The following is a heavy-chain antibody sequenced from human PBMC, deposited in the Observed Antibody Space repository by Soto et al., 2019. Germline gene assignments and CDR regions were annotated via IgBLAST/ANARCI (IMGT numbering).Heavy chain of an antibody. V-gene: IGHV4-30-4*01. Sequence: SETLSLTCTVSGGFISNDDYYGSWIRQPPGTGLEWIGYIYYSGSTYYNPSLKSRLTISVDTSKNQFSLNLSSVTAADTAVYYCARHPTVTEYYFDYWGQGTLVTVSS. D-gene: IGHD4-17*01. CDR2: IYYSGST. J-gene: IGHJ4*02. CDR1: GGFISNDDYY. CDR3: ARHPTVTEYYFDY.